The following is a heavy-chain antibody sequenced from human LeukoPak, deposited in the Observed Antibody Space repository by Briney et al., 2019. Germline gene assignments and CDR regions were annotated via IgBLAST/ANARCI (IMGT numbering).Heavy chain of an antibody. D-gene: IGHD2-8*02. V-gene: IGHV3-23*01. J-gene: IGHJ4*02. CDR1: GFTISSYA. CDR3: AKDESWSDPFDY. CDR2: ISGSGGST. Sequence: GGSLRLSCAASGFTISSYAMSWVRQTPGKGLEWVSAISGSGGSTYYADSVKGRFTISRDNSKNTLYLQMNSLRAEDTAVYYCAKDESWSDPFDYWGQGTLVTVSS.